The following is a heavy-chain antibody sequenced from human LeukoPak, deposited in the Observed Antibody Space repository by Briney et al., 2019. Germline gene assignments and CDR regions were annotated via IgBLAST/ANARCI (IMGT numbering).Heavy chain of an antibody. V-gene: IGHV5-51*01. CDR3: ARHAGRRAKGYCSGGSCPRDI. J-gene: IGHJ3*02. Sequence: GESLKISCKGSGYSFTSYWIGWVCQMPGKGLEWMGIIYPGDSDTRYSPSFQGQVTISADKSISTAYLQWSSLKASDTAMYYCARHAGRRAKGYCSGGSCPRDIWGQGTMVTVSS. CDR2: IYPGDSDT. D-gene: IGHD2-15*01. CDR1: GYSFTSYW.